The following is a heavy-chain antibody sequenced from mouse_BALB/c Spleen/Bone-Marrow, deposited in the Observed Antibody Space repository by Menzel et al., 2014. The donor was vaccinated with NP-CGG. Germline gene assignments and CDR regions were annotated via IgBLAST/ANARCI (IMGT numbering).Heavy chain of an antibody. CDR1: GYSFTGYT. CDR2: INPYNGGT. V-gene: IGHV1S135*01. D-gene: IGHD2-3*01. CDR3: ARGGYSHYYAMDY. Sequence: LVESGPELVKPGASMKVSCKASGYSFTGYTMNWVKQSHGKNLEWIGLINPYNGGTSYNQKFKGKATLTVDKSSSTAYMELLSLTSEDSAVYYCARGGYSHYYAMDYWGQGTSVTVSS. J-gene: IGHJ4*01.